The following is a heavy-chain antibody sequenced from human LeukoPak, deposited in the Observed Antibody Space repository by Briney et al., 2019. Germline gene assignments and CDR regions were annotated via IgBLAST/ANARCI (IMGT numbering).Heavy chain of an antibody. CDR2: ISTGGGTT. CDR3: AKGTSWINPYFYMDV. D-gene: IGHD2-2*01. Sequence: GGSLRLSCAASGFTFSNYAMNWVRQAPGKGLEWVSSISTGGGTTYYADSVKGRFTISRDSSMNTLYLQMSGLRVEDTAVYYCAKGTSWINPYFYMDVWGNGSMVTVSS. CDR1: GFTFSNYA. J-gene: IGHJ6*03. V-gene: IGHV3-23*01.